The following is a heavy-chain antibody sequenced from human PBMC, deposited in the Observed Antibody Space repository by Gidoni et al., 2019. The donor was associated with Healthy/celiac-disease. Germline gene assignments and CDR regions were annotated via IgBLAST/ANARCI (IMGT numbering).Heavy chain of an antibody. CDR1: GGSISSSSYY. CDR3: ARHRGQWLVTPSVWFDP. V-gene: IGHV4-39*01. Sequence: QLQLQESGPGLVKPSETLSLTCTVSGGSISSSSYYWGWIRQPPGKGLEWIGSIYYSGSTYYNPSLKSRVTISVDTSKNQFSLKLSAVTAADTAVYYCARHRGQWLVTPSVWFDPWGQGTLVTVSS. J-gene: IGHJ5*02. D-gene: IGHD6-19*01. CDR2: IYYSGST.